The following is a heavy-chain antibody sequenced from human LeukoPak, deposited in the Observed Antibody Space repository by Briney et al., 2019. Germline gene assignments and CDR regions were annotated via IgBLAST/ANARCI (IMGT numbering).Heavy chain of an antibody. Sequence: ASVKVSCKASGYTFTGYYMHWVRQAPGQGLEWMGWMNPNSGNTGYAQKFQGRVTMTRNTSISTAYMELSSLRSEDTAVYYCARDLQRYFDWPPDAFDIWGQGTMVTVSS. CDR3: ARDLQRYFDWPPDAFDI. CDR1: GYTFTGYY. V-gene: IGHV1-8*02. CDR2: MNPNSGNT. J-gene: IGHJ3*02. D-gene: IGHD3-9*01.